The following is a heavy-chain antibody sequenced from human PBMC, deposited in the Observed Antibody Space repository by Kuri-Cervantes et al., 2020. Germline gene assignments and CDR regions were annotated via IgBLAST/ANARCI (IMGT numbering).Heavy chain of an antibody. D-gene: IGHD6-19*01. CDR3: AKGRSSGWNLHYYMDV. CDR2: IRYDGSNK. CDR1: GFTFSSYG. V-gene: IGHV3-30*02. Sequence: GESLKISCAASGFTFSSYGMHWVRQAPGKGLEWVAFIRYDGSNKYYADSVKGRFTISRDNSKNTLFLHMNSLTTEDTAVYYCAKGRSSGWNLHYYMDVWGRGTTVTVSS. J-gene: IGHJ6*03.